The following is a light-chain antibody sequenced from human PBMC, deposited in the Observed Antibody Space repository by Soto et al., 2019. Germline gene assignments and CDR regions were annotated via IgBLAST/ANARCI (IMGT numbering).Light chain of an antibody. Sequence: EIVLTQSPGTLSLSPGERATLSFRASQSVSSSHLAWYQHKPGQAPRLLIYAASSRATGSPDRFSGGGSGTDFTLTISRLEPEDFAVYYCQQYHKWPLTFGGGTKVDIK. CDR1: QSVSSSH. V-gene: IGKV3-20*01. J-gene: IGKJ4*01. CDR2: AAS. CDR3: QQYHKWPLT.